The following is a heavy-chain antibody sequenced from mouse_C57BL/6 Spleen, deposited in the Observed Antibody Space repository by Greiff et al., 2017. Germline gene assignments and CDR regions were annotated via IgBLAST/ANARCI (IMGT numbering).Heavy chain of an antibody. Sequence: VQLQQSGPELVKPGASVKISCTASGYSFTDYNMNWVKQSNGKSLEWIGVINPNYGTTSYDQKFKGKATLTVDQSSSTAYMQLNSLTSEDSAVYYCAKWSYYGSSYEAMDYWGQGTSVTVAS. CDR3: AKWSYYGSSYEAMDY. V-gene: IGHV1-39*01. D-gene: IGHD1-1*01. J-gene: IGHJ4*01. CDR1: GYSFTDYN. CDR2: INPNYGTT.